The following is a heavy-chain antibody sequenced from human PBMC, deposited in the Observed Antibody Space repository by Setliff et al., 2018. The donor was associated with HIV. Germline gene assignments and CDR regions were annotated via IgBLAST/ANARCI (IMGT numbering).Heavy chain of an antibody. J-gene: IGHJ4*01. CDR1: GFSFASAW. D-gene: IGHD6-13*01. V-gene: IGHV3-23*01. Sequence: GGSLRLSCAASGFSFASAWMNWVRRAPGKGLEWVSGISGSGGSTYYADSVKGRFTISRDNSKNTLYLQMNSLRVDDTALYYCARARSRQLVSTAPPYHFDYWGRGTLVTVSS. CDR3: ARARSRQLVSTAPPYHFDY. CDR2: ISGSGGST.